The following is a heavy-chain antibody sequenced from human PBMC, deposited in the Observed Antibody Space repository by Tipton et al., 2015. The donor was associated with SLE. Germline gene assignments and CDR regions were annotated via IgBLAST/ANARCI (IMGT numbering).Heavy chain of an antibody. V-gene: IGHV4-34*01. D-gene: IGHD6-19*01. CDR3: ARDQGSSGYFDY. Sequence: TLSLTCAVYGGSFSGYYWSWIRQPPGKGLEWIGEINHSGGTNYNPSLKSRVTISVDTSKNQFSLKLSSMTAADTAVYYCARDQGSSGYFDYWGQGTLVTVSS. J-gene: IGHJ4*02. CDR2: INHSGGT. CDR1: GGSFSGYY.